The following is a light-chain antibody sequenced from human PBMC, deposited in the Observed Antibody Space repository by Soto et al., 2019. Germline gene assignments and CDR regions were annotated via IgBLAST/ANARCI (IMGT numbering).Light chain of an antibody. J-gene: IGLJ3*02. Sequence: SVLAQPRSVSGSPAQSVTFSCTGTSGDIGAYNYVSWYQFHPGKAPKMIIYDVNKRPSGVPDRFSGSKSGNTASLTISWLQAEDEADYYCCSYAHTSSVFGGGTK. CDR2: DVN. V-gene: IGLV2-11*01. CDR1: SGDIGAYNY. CDR3: CSYAHTSSV.